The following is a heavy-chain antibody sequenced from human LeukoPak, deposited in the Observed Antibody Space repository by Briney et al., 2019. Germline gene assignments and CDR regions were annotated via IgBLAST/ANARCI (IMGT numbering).Heavy chain of an antibody. J-gene: IGHJ4*02. CDR2: IRSDGSNK. CDR3: ASLPTYYFGSSGYYYVDY. Sequence: GGSLRLSCAASGFTFSSYGMHWVRQAPGKGLEWVAFIRSDGSNKYYADSVKGRFTISRDNAKNSLYLQMNSLRAEDTAVYYCASLPTYYFGSSGYYYVDYWGQGTLVTVSS. D-gene: IGHD3-22*01. CDR1: GFTFSSYG. V-gene: IGHV3-30*02.